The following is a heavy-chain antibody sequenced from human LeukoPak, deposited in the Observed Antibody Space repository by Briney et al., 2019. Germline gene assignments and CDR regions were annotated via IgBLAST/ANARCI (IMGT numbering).Heavy chain of an antibody. D-gene: IGHD6-19*01. CDR2: INHSGST. V-gene: IGHV4-34*01. CDR1: GGSFSGYY. CDR3: ARARLAVAGEAGRFDP. Sequence: SETLSLTCAVYGGSFSGYYWSWIRQPPGKGLEWIGEINHSGSTNYNPSLKSRVTISVDTSKNQFSLKLSSVTAADTAVYYCARARLAVAGEAGRFDPWGQGTLVTVSS. J-gene: IGHJ5*02.